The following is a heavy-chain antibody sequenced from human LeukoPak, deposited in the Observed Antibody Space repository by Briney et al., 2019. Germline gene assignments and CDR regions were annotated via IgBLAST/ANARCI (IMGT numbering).Heavy chain of an antibody. Sequence: GRSLRLSCAASGFTFSSSGMHWVRQAPGKGLEWVAVISYDGSSEYYSDSVKGRSTISRDNSKNTLYLQMNSLRAEDTAVYYCAKGWGLWGDYWGQGTLVTVSS. CDR1: GFTFSSSG. CDR3: AKGWGLWGDY. J-gene: IGHJ4*02. V-gene: IGHV3-30*18. D-gene: IGHD3-16*01. CDR2: ISYDGSSE.